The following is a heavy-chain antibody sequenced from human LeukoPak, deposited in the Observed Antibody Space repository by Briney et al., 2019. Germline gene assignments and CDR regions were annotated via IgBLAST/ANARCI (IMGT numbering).Heavy chain of an antibody. D-gene: IGHD4-17*01. V-gene: IGHV1-18*04. CDR2: ISAYNGNT. J-gene: IGHJ6*02. Sequence: ASVKVSCKASGYTFTGYYMHWVRQAPGQGLEWMGWISAYNGNTNYAQKLQGRVTMTTDTSTSTAYMELRSLRSDDTAVYYCARALDYGDSPSYYYYGMDVWGQGTTVTVSS. CDR3: ARALDYGDSPSYYYYGMDV. CDR1: GYTFTGYY.